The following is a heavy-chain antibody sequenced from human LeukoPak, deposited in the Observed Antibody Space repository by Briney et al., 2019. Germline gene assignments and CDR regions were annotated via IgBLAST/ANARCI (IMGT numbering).Heavy chain of an antibody. CDR1: GYTFTSYG. CDR3: ARVHCSSTSCYFGAFDI. J-gene: IGHJ3*02. D-gene: IGHD2-2*01. V-gene: IGHV1-69*05. CDR2: IIPIFGTA. Sequence: ASVKVSCKASGYTFTSYGISWVRQAPGQGLEWMGGIIPIFGTANYAQKFQGRVTITTDESTSTAYMELSSLRSEDTAVYYCARVHCSSTSCYFGAFDIWGQGTMVTVSS.